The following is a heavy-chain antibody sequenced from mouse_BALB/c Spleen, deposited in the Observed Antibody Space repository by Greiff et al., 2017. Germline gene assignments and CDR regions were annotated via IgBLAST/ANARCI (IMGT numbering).Heavy chain of an antibody. V-gene: IGHV5-12-2*01. D-gene: IGHD1-1*01. CDR1: GFTFSSYT. Sequence: EVHLVESGGGLVQPGGSLKLSCAASGFTFSSYTMSWVRQTPEKRLEWVAYISNGGGSTYCPDTVKGRFTISRDNAKNTLYLQMSSLKSEDTAMYYCARHGSSHYAMDYWGQGTSVTVSS. J-gene: IGHJ4*01. CDR3: ARHGSSHYAMDY. CDR2: ISNGGGST.